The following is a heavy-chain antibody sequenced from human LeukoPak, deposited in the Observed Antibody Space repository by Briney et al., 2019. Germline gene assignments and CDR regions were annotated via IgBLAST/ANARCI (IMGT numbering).Heavy chain of an antibody. CDR1: GFTFSSYA. CDR3: AKRDYYDSSGYLSGAWAYYFDY. CDR2: ISGSGGST. Sequence: PGGSLRLSCAASGFTFSSYAMSWVRQAPGKGLEWVSAISGSGGSTYYADSVKGRFTISRDNSKNTLYLQMNSLRAEDTAVYYCAKRDYYDSSGYLSGAWAYYFDYWGQGTLVTVSS. V-gene: IGHV3-23*01. J-gene: IGHJ4*02. D-gene: IGHD3-22*01.